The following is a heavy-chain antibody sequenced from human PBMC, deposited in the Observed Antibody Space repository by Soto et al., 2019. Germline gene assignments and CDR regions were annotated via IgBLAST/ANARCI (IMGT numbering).Heavy chain of an antibody. CDR3: ARDVTNDNMDV. J-gene: IGHJ6*03. V-gene: IGHV4-31*03. CDR1: GGSISSGGYY. D-gene: IGHD2-8*01. Sequence: QVQLQESGPGLVKPSQTLSLTCTVSGGSISSGGYYWSWIRQHPGKGLEWIGYIYYSGSTYYNPSLKRRVTISVDTSKNQCSLKLSSVTAADTAVYYCARDVTNDNMDVWGKGTTVTVSS. CDR2: IYYSGST.